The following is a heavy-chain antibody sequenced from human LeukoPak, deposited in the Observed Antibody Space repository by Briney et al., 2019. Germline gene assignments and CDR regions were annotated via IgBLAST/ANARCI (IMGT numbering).Heavy chain of an antibody. V-gene: IGHV5-51*01. CDR3: ARLGRYCGGDCYPYFDY. CDR1: GYSFTSYW. CDR2: IYPGDSDT. J-gene: IGHJ4*02. Sequence: GESLKISCKGSGYSFTSYWSGWVRQMPGKGLEWMGIIYPGDSDTRYSPSFQGQVTISADKSISTAYLQWSSLKASDTAMYYCARLGRYCGGDCYPYFDYWGQGTLVTVSS. D-gene: IGHD2-21*02.